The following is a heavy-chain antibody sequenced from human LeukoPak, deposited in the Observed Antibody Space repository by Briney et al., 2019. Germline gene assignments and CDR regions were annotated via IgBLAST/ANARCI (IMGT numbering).Heavy chain of an antibody. CDR3: PRVAGLGIFDY. Sequence: SETLSLTCTVSGGSISSGGYYWSWIRQHPGKGLEWIGYIYYSGSTYYNPSLKSRVTISVDTSKNQFSLKLSSVTAADTAVYYCPRVAGLGIFDYWGQGTLVTVSS. J-gene: IGHJ4*02. V-gene: IGHV4-31*03. CDR2: IYYSGST. D-gene: IGHD7-27*01. CDR1: GGSISSGGYY.